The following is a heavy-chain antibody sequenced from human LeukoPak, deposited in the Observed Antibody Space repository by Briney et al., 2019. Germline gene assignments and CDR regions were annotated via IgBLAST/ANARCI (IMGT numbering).Heavy chain of an antibody. CDR3: ARFGDYGEY. J-gene: IGHJ4*02. D-gene: IGHD4-17*01. CDR2: IGGSGTKT. Sequence: GGSLRLSCAASGFTFTKYAMSWVRQAAGKGLEWVSAIGGSGTKTFYAESVKGRFTISRDNSKNTLHLQMSSLRADDSALYYCARFGDYGEYWGQGTLVIVSS. V-gene: IGHV3-23*01. CDR1: GFTFTKYA.